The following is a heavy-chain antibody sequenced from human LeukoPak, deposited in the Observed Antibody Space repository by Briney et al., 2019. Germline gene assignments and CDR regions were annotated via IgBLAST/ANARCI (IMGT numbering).Heavy chain of an antibody. CDR3: ARGLYYYDSSGYYYNWFDP. CDR2: IYYSGST. V-gene: IGHV4-59*01. Sequence: SETLSLTCTVSGGSISSYYWSWIRQPPGKGLEWIGYIYYSGSTNYNPSLKSRVTISVDTSKNQFSLKLSSVTAADTAVYYCARGLYYYDSSGYYYNWFDPWGQGTLVTDSS. CDR1: GGSISSYY. D-gene: IGHD3-22*01. J-gene: IGHJ5*02.